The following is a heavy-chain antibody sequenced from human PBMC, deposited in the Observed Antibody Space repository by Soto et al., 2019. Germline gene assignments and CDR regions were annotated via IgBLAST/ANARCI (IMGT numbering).Heavy chain of an antibody. CDR3: AREIVTAGGNNYFDP. D-gene: IGHD2-21*02. CDR1: GGTVASSHW. V-gene: IGHV4-4*02. J-gene: IGHJ5*02. Sequence: SETLSLTCGVSGGTVASSHWWSWVRQSPGRGLEWIGNVYHTGDTNFNPSLQSRVTFSVDKSNNQFPLRLTSVTAADTAVYFCAREIVTAGGNNYFDPWGPGTLVTVSS. CDR2: VYHTGDT.